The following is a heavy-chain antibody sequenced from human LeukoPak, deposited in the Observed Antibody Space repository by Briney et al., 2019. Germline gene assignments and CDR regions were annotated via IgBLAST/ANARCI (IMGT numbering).Heavy chain of an antibody. CDR1: GFTFSSYA. Sequence: GGSLRLSCAASGFTFSSYAMSWVRQAPGGGLEWVSAISGSGGTTYYADSVKGRFTISRDNFKDTLYLQMNSLRAEDTAVYYCGKDRVIAATGRFSGLFDSWGQGTLVTVSS. D-gene: IGHD6-13*01. J-gene: IGHJ4*02. V-gene: IGHV3-23*01. CDR2: ISGSGGTT. CDR3: GKDRVIAATGRFSGLFDS.